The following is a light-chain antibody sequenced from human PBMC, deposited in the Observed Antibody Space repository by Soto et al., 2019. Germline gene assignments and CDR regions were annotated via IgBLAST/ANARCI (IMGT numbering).Light chain of an antibody. CDR2: KAS. V-gene: IGKV1-5*03. J-gene: IGKJ4*01. Sequence: DIQMTQSPSTLSASVGDRVTITCRASQSISTWLAWYQQKPGKAPKLLIYKASKLEDGVPLRFSSSRSGTEFTIIISSLQPDDFATYYCQQYNTYPLTFGGGTTVEIK. CDR1: QSISTW. CDR3: QQYNTYPLT.